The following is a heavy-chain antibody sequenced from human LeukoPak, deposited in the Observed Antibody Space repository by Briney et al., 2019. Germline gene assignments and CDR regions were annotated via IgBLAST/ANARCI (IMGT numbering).Heavy chain of an antibody. D-gene: IGHD5-18*01. CDR3: AKEGPVQLWTSWPYYFDY. Sequence: GGSLRLSCAASGFTFSSYAMSWVRQAPGKGLEWVSAISGSGGSTYYADSVKGRFTISRDNSKNTLYLQMNSLRAEDTAVYYCAKEGPVQLWTSWPYYFDYWGQGTLVSVSS. CDR1: GFTFSSYA. J-gene: IGHJ4*02. V-gene: IGHV3-23*01. CDR2: ISGSGGST.